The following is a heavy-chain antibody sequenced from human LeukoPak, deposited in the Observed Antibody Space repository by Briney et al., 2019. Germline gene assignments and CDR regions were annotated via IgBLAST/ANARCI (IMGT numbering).Heavy chain of an antibody. D-gene: IGHD3-22*01. Sequence: GGSLRLSCTASGFTFSSYSMNWVRQAPGKGLEWVSSISSSSSYIYYAHSVKGRFTISRENAKNSLYLQMNSLTAEDTAVYYCASTEGIYYYDSSGYLYWGQGTLVTVSS. J-gene: IGHJ4*02. CDR1: GFTFSSYS. V-gene: IGHV3-21*01. CDR2: ISSSSSYI. CDR3: ASTEGIYYYDSSGYLY.